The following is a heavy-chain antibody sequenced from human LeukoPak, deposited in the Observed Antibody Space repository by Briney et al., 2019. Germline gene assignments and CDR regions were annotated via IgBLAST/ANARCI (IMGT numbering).Heavy chain of an antibody. CDR1: GYTFTRYA. D-gene: IGHD1-26*01. Sequence: ASVKVSCKASGYTFTRYAMHWVRQAPGQRLEWMGWVNAGNGNTKYSQKFQGRVTITRDTSASTAYMELSSLRSEDTAVYYCARSLYSGSYYELSYWGQGTLVTVSS. V-gene: IGHV1-3*01. CDR3: ARSLYSGSYYELSY. J-gene: IGHJ4*02. CDR2: VNAGNGNT.